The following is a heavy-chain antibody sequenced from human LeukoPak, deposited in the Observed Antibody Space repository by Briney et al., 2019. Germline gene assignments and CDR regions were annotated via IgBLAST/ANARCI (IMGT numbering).Heavy chain of an antibody. Sequence: ASVNVSCKASGYTFTSYAMHWVRQAPGQRLEWMGWINAGNGNTKYSQKFQGRVTITRDTSASTAYMELSSLRSEDTAVYYCAREHKIVGATEFDYWGQGTLVTVSS. V-gene: IGHV1-3*01. CDR1: GYTFTSYA. J-gene: IGHJ4*02. CDR3: AREHKIVGATEFDY. D-gene: IGHD1-26*01. CDR2: INAGNGNT.